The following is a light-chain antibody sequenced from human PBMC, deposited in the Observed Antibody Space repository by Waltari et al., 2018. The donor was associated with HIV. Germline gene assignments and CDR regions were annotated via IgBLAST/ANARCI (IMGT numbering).Light chain of an antibody. CDR3: LQHHSYPLT. J-gene: IGKJ4*01. CDR2: SAS. CDR1: HAVSDD. Sequence: DIQMTQSPSSLSASIGERVTITCRASHAVSDDLGWYQQTPGEAPRRLIYSASSVENGVPSRFSGSRAGEDFTLTITNLQPEDCATYYCLQHHSYPLTFGGGTKVEI. V-gene: IGKV1-17*02.